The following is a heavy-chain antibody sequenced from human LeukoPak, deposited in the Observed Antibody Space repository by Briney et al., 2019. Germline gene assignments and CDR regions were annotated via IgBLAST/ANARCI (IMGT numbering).Heavy chain of an antibody. Sequence: SETLSLTCTVSDDSLSSSPYYWTWIRQPPGKGLEWIVYSYDGSTTYKPSLESRVTLSMDTSKNQYSLKMTSVTAADTAVYYCAREGGRQWLVSGDLDSWGQGTLVTVS. CDR3: AREGGRQWLVSGDLDS. CDR1: DDSLSSSPYY. D-gene: IGHD6-19*01. V-gene: IGHV4-61*01. CDR2: SYDGST. J-gene: IGHJ5*01.